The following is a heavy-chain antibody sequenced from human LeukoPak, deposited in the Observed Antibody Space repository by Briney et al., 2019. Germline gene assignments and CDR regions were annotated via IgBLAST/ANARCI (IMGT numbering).Heavy chain of an antibody. CDR1: GYTFTDYY. Sequence: ASVTVSCKASGYTFTDYYMHWVRQAPGQGLEWLGWINPDSGDSNYIQNFQGRVTLTRDTSISSDYMELSSLRSDDSAVYYCAGEYCSGGTCRQGFDYWGQGTLVTVSS. CDR3: AGEYCSGGTCRQGFDY. J-gene: IGHJ4*02. D-gene: IGHD2-15*01. CDR2: INPDSGDS. V-gene: IGHV1-2*02.